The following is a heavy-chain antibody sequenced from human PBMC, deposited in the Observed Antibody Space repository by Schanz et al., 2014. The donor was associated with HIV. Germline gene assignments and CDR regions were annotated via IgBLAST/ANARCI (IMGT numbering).Heavy chain of an antibody. CDR2: IWYDGSQT. V-gene: IGHV3-33*03. J-gene: IGHJ4*02. Sequence: QVRLVESGGGVVQPGTSVRLSCAASGFSFSKFGMHWVRQAPGKGLGGEAIIWYDGSQTRYTGSVKGRFTISRDNSKNILYLQMNSVRPEDTAVYFCAKGATRSDYFDSWGQGTLVTVSS. CDR1: GFSFSKFG. CDR3: AKGATRSDYFDS. D-gene: IGHD1-26*01.